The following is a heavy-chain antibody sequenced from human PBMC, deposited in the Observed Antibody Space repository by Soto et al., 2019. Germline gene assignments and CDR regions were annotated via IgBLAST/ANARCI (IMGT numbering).Heavy chain of an antibody. CDR1: GGSISSSSYY. J-gene: IGHJ4*02. V-gene: IGHV4-39*01. CDR3: ATMVVAAVRFDY. Sequence: QLQLQESGPGLVKPSETLSLTCTVSGGSISSSSYYWGWIRQPPGKGLEWIGSIYYSGSTYYNPSLKSRVTISVDTSKNQFSLKLSSVTAADTAVYYCATMVVAAVRFDYWGQGTLVTVSS. D-gene: IGHD2-15*01. CDR2: IYYSGST.